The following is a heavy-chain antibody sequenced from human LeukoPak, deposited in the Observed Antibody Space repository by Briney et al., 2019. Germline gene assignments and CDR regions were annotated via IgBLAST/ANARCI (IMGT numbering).Heavy chain of an antibody. J-gene: IGHJ4*02. D-gene: IGHD2-2*01. V-gene: IGHV4-34*01. CDR3: ARRPSGVVVVPAAMSAHFDY. CDR1: GGSFSGYY. CDR2: INHSGST. Sequence: PSETLSLTCAVYGGSFSGYYWSWIRQPPGKGLEWIGEINHSGSTNYNPSLKSRVTISVDTSKNQFSLKLSSVTAADTAVYYCARRPSGVVVVPAAMSAHFDYWGQGTLVTVSS.